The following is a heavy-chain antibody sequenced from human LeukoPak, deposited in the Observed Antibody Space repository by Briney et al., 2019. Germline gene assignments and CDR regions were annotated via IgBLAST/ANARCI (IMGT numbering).Heavy chain of an antibody. J-gene: IGHJ3*02. CDR1: GGSFSGYY. CDR3: ASSAAGLGAFDI. D-gene: IGHD6-13*01. CDR2: INHSGST. Sequence: TSETLSLTCAVYGGSFSGYYWSWIRQPPGKGLEWIGEINHSGSTNYNPSLKSRVTISVDTSKNQFFLELSSVTAADTAVYYCASSAAGLGAFDIWGQGTMVTVSS. V-gene: IGHV4-34*01.